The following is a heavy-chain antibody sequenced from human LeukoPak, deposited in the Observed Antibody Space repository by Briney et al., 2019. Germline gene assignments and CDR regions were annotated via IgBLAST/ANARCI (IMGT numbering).Heavy chain of an antibody. Sequence: PGRSLRLSCAASGFTFSSYAMHWVRQAPGKGLEWVAVISYDGSNKYYADSVKGRFTISRDNSKNTLYLQMNSLRAEDTAVYYCVSFGDTAMGVDYWGQGTLVTVSS. J-gene: IGHJ4*02. CDR1: GFTFSSYA. CDR2: ISYDGSNK. V-gene: IGHV3-30-3*01. CDR3: VSFGDTAMGVDY. D-gene: IGHD5-18*01.